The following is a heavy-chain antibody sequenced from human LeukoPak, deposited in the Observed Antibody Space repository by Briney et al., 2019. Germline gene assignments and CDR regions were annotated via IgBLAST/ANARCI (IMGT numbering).Heavy chain of an antibody. J-gene: IGHJ6*03. Sequence: PSETLSLTCTVSGGSISSCYWSWIRQPPGKGLEWIGYIYYSGSTNYNPSLKSRVTISVDTSKNQFSLKLSSVTAADTAVYYCARDARGDYYGSGSYYSYYYMDVWGKGTTVTVSS. V-gene: IGHV4-59*01. CDR1: GGSISSCY. D-gene: IGHD3-10*01. CDR3: ARDARGDYYGSGSYYSYYYMDV. CDR2: IYYSGST.